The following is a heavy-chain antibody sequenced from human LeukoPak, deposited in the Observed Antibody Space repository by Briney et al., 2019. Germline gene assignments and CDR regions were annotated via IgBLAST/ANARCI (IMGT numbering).Heavy chain of an antibody. CDR1: GGSFSGYY. J-gene: IGHJ4*02. V-gene: IGHV3-15*01. CDR2: IKSKTDGGTT. CDR3: TTNSVVVVAARYYFDY. D-gene: IGHD2-15*01. Sequence: ETLSLTCAVYGGSFSGYYWSWIRQPPGKGLEWVGRIKSKTDGGTTDYAAPVKGRFTISRDDSKNTLYLQMNSLKTEDTAVYYCTTNSVVVVAARYYFDYWGQGTLVTVSS.